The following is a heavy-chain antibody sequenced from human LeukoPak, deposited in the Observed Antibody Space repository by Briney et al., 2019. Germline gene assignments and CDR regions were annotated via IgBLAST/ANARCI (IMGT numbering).Heavy chain of an antibody. D-gene: IGHD3-22*01. CDR3: AKGNYYYDSSVLDY. CDR1: GFTFSSYA. V-gene: IGHV3-23*01. J-gene: IGHJ4*02. CDR2: IGGSGGST. Sequence: PGGSLRLSCAASGFTFSSYAMSWVRQAPGKGLEWVSAIGGSGGSTYYADSVKGRFTISRDNSKNTLYLQMNSLRAEDTAVYYCAKGNYYYDSSVLDYWGQGTLVTVSS.